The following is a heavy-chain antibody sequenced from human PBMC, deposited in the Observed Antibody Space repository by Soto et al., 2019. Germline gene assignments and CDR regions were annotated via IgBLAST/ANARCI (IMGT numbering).Heavy chain of an antibody. Sequence: SETLSLTCTVSGGSISSGGYYWSWIRQHPGKGLEWIGYIYYSGSTYYNPSLRSRVTISVDTSKNQFSLKLSSVTAADTAVYYCARAEAYYDSSGYYGRIFDYWGQGTLVTVSS. CDR3: ARAEAYYDSSGYYGRIFDY. CDR1: GGSISSGGYY. V-gene: IGHV4-31*03. J-gene: IGHJ4*02. CDR2: IYYSGST. D-gene: IGHD3-22*01.